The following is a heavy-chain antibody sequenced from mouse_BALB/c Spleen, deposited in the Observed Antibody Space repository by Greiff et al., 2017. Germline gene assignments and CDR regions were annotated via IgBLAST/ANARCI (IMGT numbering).Heavy chain of an antibody. CDR2: ISDGGSYT. CDR3: ARDRVGRDYYAMDY. V-gene: IGHV5-4*02. Sequence: EVQLVESGGGLVKPGGSLKLSCAASGFTFSDYYMYWVRQTPEKRLEWVATISDGGSYTYYPDSVKGRFTISRDNAKNNLYLQMSSLKSEDTAMYYCARDRVGRDYYAMDYWGQGTSVTVSS. J-gene: IGHJ4*01. D-gene: IGHD4-1*01. CDR1: GFTFSDYY.